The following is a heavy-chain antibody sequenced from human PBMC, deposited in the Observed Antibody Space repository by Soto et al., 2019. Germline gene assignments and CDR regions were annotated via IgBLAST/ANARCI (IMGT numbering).Heavy chain of an antibody. CDR1: GGTFSSYA. CDR2: IIPIFGTA. J-gene: IGHJ6*02. D-gene: IGHD1-1*01. V-gene: IGHV1-69*12. Sequence: QVQLVQSGAEVKKPGSSVKVSCKASGGTFSSYAISWVRQAPGQGLEWMGGIIPIFGTADYAQKFQGRVTITADEHTGTAYMELSSLGNEDTAVYCCATTRNWNACRYYYGMDVCGQGATVTVSS. CDR3: ATTRNWNACRYYYGMDV.